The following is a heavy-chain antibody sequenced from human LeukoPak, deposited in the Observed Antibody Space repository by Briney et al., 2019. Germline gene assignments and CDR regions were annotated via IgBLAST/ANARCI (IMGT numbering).Heavy chain of an antibody. J-gene: IGHJ5*02. Sequence: PSETLSLTCTVSGGSVSSGSYYWSWIRQPPGKGLEWIGSIYYSGSTYYNPSLKSRVTISVDTSKNQFSLKLSSVTAADTAVYYCARHKGGSGYYTGVWFDPWGQGTLVTVSS. CDR1: GGSVSSGSYY. CDR2: IYYSGST. V-gene: IGHV4-39*01. D-gene: IGHD3-3*01. CDR3: ARHKGGSGYYTGVWFDP.